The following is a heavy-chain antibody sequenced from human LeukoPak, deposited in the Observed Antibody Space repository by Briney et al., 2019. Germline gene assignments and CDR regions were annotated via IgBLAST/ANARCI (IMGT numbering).Heavy chain of an antibody. J-gene: IGHJ6*03. D-gene: IGHD2-21*02. CDR2: IRLDGSDK. Sequence: GGSLRLSCAASGFSFSSYGMHWVRQAPGKGLEWVAIIRLDGSDKSYTHSVEGRFTISRDNSRNTLYLQMNSLRAEDTAVYFCAKAPAIAGFYMDVWGKGTTVTVSS. CDR1: GFSFSSYG. CDR3: AKAPAIAGFYMDV. V-gene: IGHV3-30*02.